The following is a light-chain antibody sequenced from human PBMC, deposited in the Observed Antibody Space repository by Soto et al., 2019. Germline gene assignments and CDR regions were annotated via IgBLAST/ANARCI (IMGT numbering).Light chain of an antibody. CDR3: LQDDNYPRT. CDR1: QAIRND. CDR2: GAS. J-gene: IGKJ1*01. V-gene: IGKV1-6*02. Sequence: IQMTQSPSSLSASVGDRVTITCRASQAIRNDLGWYQQKPGKAPKVLINGASNLQSGVPSRFSGSGSGTEFTPTISSLQPEDFATYFGLQDDNYPRTFGQGTKVDI.